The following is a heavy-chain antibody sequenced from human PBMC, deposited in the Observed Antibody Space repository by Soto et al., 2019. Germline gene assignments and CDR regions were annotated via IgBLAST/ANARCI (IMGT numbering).Heavy chain of an antibody. D-gene: IGHD3-10*01. CDR2: INHSGST. V-gene: IGHV4-34*01. CDR1: GGSFSGYY. Sequence: QVHLQQWGAGLLKPSETLSLTCAVYGGSFSGYYWSWIRQPPGKGLEWIGEINHSGSTNYNPSLKSRVSISVGTSNNPFSLKLSSVTAADTAVYYCARGRGDGYNQHWYFDLWGRGTLVTVSS. J-gene: IGHJ2*01. CDR3: ARGRGDGYNQHWYFDL.